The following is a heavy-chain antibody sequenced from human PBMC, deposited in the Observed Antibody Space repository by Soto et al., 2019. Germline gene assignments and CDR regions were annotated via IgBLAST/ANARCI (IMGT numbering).Heavy chain of an antibody. D-gene: IGHD1-20*01. CDR2: ISGSGEII. V-gene: IGHV3-11*01. CDR1: EITYY. Sequence: GGSLRLSCTASEITYYMSWIRQAPGKGLEWVSYISGSGEIIYYADSVKGRFTISRDIPKNSLYLQMNSLRAEDTAVYYCARGLTGIGTSYTFDRWGQGTLVTVSS. CDR3: ARGLTGIGTSYTFDR. J-gene: IGHJ4*02.